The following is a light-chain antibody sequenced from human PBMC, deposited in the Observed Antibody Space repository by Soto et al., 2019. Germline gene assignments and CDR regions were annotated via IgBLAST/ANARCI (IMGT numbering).Light chain of an antibody. Sequence: EIVMTQSPATLSVSPGERATLSCRASQSVNSNLAWYQQKPGQAPRLLIYYASTRATGIPARFSGSGSGTASTLTISSLQSADFALYYCQQYNDWPLTFGGGTKVDIK. CDR2: YAS. CDR3: QQYNDWPLT. CDR1: QSVNSN. V-gene: IGKV3-15*01. J-gene: IGKJ4*01.